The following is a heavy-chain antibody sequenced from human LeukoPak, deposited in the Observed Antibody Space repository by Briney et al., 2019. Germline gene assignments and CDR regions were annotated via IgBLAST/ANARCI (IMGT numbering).Heavy chain of an antibody. CDR3: ARDLLHRGYAFDI. D-gene: IGHD5-12*01. CDR1: GGSISSGTYY. V-gene: IGHV4-61*02. J-gene: IGHJ3*02. Sequence: SETLSLTCTVSGGSISSGTYYWGSIRQPAGKGLEWIGRIHSSGSTNYNPSLKSRVTMAVDTSRNQFSLNLTSVTAADTAIYYCARDLLHRGYAFDIWGQGTMVTVSS. CDR2: IHSSGST.